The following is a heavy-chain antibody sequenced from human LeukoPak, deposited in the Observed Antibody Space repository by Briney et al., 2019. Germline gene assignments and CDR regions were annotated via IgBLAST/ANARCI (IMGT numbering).Heavy chain of an antibody. Sequence: ASVKVSCKASGYTFIDYYIHWVRQAPGQGLEWMGWINPNSGGTNYAQKFQGRVTMTRDTSITTTYMELSRLTSDDSAVYFCATEASGLNWFDPWGQGTLVTVSS. J-gene: IGHJ5*02. V-gene: IGHV1-2*02. D-gene: IGHD3-3*01. CDR2: INPNSGGT. CDR3: ATEASGLNWFDP. CDR1: GYTFIDYY.